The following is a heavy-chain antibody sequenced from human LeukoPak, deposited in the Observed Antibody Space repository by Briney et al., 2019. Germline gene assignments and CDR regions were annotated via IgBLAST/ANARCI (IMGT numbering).Heavy chain of an antibody. CDR2: LNPNSGNT. CDR3: ARMTVSGRDNWFDP. J-gene: IGHJ5*02. D-gene: IGHD6-19*01. Sequence: RASVKVSCKASGYTFTSYDINWVRQATGQGREWMGWLNPNSGNTGYAQKFQGRVTITRNTPINTAYMELSSLTSEDTAVYYCARMTVSGRDNWFDPWGQGTLVTVSS. V-gene: IGHV1-8*03. CDR1: GYTFTSYD.